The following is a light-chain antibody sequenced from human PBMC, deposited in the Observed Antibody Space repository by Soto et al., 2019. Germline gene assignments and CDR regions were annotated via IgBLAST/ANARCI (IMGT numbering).Light chain of an antibody. V-gene: IGLV2-14*01. CDR2: EVS. CDR1: SSDVGTYNY. Sequence: QSVLTQPASVSGSPGQSITISCTGTSSDVGTYNYVSWYQQHPGKAPKAMIYEVSNRPSGVSNRFSGSKSGNTASLTISGLQAEDEADYYCSSYAGTSTFYVFGAGTKVTVL. CDR3: SSYAGTSTFYV. J-gene: IGLJ1*01.